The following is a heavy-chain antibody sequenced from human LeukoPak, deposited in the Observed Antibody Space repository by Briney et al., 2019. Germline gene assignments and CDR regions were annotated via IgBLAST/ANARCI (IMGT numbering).Heavy chain of an antibody. CDR2: ISYDGSNK. V-gene: IGHV3-30-3*01. D-gene: IGHD2-15*01. CDR1: GFTFSSYA. J-gene: IGHJ4*02. CDR3: ARERSYCSGGSCYENDY. Sequence: GGSLRLSCAASGFTFSSYAMHWVRQAPGKGLEWVAVISYDGSNKYYADSVKGRFTISRDNSKNTLYLQMNSQRAEDTAVYYCARERSYCSGGSCYENDYWGQGTLVTVSS.